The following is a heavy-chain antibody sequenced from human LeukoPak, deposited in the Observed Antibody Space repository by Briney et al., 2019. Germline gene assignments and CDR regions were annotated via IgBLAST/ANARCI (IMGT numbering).Heavy chain of an antibody. V-gene: IGHV3-21*01. CDR1: GFTFSSYS. D-gene: IGHD3-10*01. CDR3: ARAVGYYYGSGSYYNVGYYYYYYMDV. J-gene: IGHJ6*03. CDR2: ISSSSSYI. Sequence: GGSLRLSCAASGFTFSSYSMNWVRQAPGKGLEWVSSISSSSSYIYYADSVKGRFTISRDNAKNSLYLQMNSLRAEDTAVYYCARAVGYYYGSGSYYNVGYYYYYYMDVWGKGTTVTISS.